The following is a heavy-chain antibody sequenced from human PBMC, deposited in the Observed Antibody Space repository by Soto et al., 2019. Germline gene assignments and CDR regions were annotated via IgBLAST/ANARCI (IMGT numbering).Heavy chain of an antibody. D-gene: IGHD3-10*01. V-gene: IGHV3-48*03. CDR3: ARDRGSVNYYYYGMDV. CDR2: ISSGGATI. CDR1: GFTFSSYE. Sequence: GGSLRLSCAASGFTFSSYEMNWVRQAPGKGLEWVSYISSGGATIYYADSVKGRFTISRDNAKKSLYLEMNSLRAEDTAIYYCARDRGSVNYYYYGMDVWGQGTTVTVSS. J-gene: IGHJ6*02.